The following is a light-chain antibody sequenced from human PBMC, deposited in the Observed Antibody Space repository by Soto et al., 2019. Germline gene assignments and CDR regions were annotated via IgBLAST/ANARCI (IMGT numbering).Light chain of an antibody. Sequence: EIVMTQSPATLSVSSGERATLSCRASQSVNTHLAWYQQKPGQTPRLLIYGASTRATGIPARFSGRGSGTEFTLTISSLQSEDFAVYYCQQYFNWPPLTFGGGTRVDIK. J-gene: IGKJ4*01. V-gene: IGKV3-15*01. CDR2: GAS. CDR3: QQYFNWPPLT. CDR1: QSVNTH.